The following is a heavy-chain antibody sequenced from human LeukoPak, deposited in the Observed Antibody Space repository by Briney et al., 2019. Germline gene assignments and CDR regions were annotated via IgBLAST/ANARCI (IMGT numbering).Heavy chain of an antibody. CDR1: GFTFSSYG. J-gene: IGHJ4*02. Sequence: PGRSLRLSCAASGFTFSSYGMHWVRQAPGKGLEWVAVISYDGSNKYYADFVKGRFTISRDNSKNTLYLQMNSLRAEDTAVYYCAKDVTPYYWGQGTLVTVSS. D-gene: IGHD2-21*02. V-gene: IGHV3-30*18. CDR2: ISYDGSNK. CDR3: AKDVTPYY.